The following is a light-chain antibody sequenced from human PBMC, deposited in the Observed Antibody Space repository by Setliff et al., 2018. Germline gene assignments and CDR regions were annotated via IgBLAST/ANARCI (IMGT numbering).Light chain of an antibody. Sequence: QSALTQPASVSGSPGQSITISCTGTSSDVGYYNYVSWYQQHPGKAPKLMMYEVSNRPSGVSNRFSGSKSGNTASLTISGLQAEDEADYYCSSYTSSSTRVFGTGTKSPS. CDR3: SSYTSSSTRV. CDR1: SSDVGYYNY. V-gene: IGLV2-14*01. CDR2: EVS. J-gene: IGLJ1*01.